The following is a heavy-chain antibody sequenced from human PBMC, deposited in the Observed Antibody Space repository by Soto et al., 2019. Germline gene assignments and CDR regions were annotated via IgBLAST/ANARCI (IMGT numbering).Heavy chain of an antibody. Sequence: QVQLVESGGGVVQPGRSLRLSCAASGFTFSSYGMHWVRQAPGKGLEWVAVISYDGSNKYYADSVKGRFTISRDNSKNTLYLQMNSLRAEDTAVYYCAKGLRREQWLVRRVDSAFDIWGQGTMVTVSS. CDR3: AKGLRREQWLVRRVDSAFDI. J-gene: IGHJ3*02. CDR2: ISYDGSNK. CDR1: GFTFSSYG. V-gene: IGHV3-30*18. D-gene: IGHD6-19*01.